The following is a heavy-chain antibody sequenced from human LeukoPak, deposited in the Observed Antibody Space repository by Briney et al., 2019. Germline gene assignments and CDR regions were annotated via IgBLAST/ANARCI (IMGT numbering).Heavy chain of an antibody. J-gene: IGHJ4*02. Sequence: KTSETLSLTCAVYGGSFSGYYWSWIRQPPGKGLEWIGEINHSGSTNYYPSLKSRVTISVDTSKNQFSLKLSSVTAADTAVYYCARVRYSGSYYFVYYFDYWGQGTLVTVSS. CDR3: ARVRYSGSYYFVYYFDY. CDR2: INHSGST. CDR1: GGSFSGYY. D-gene: IGHD1-26*01. V-gene: IGHV4-34*01.